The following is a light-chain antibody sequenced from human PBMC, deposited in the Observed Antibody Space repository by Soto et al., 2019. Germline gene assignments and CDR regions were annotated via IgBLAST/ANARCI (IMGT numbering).Light chain of an antibody. CDR3: QKYNSAPPLT. V-gene: IGKV1-12*01. J-gene: IGKJ4*01. CDR2: AAS. Sequence: IHMTHSPSSVSASVLYRVTITFLSSQDIFNYLAWYQQKPGKAPKLLIDAASSLQNGVPSRFSGSGSGTDFTLTISSLQPEDVATYYCQKYNSAPPLTFGGGTKVDIK. CDR1: QDIFNY.